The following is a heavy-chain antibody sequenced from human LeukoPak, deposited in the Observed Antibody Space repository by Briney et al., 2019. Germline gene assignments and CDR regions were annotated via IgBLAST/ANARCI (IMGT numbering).Heavy chain of an antibody. Sequence: PGGSLRLSCAASGFTFSSYAMHWVRQAPGKGLEWVAVISYDGSNKYYADSVKRRFTISRDNSKNTLYLQMNSLRAEDTAVYYCARETEYSSGYQPYYGMDVWGQGTTVTVSS. CDR2: ISYDGSNK. J-gene: IGHJ6*02. D-gene: IGHD6-19*01. CDR1: GFTFSSYA. V-gene: IGHV3-30-3*01. CDR3: ARETEYSSGYQPYYGMDV.